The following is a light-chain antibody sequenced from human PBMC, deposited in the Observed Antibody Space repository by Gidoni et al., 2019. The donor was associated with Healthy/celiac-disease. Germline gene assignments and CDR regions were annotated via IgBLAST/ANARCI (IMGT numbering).Light chain of an antibody. V-gene: IGKV3-11*01. CDR2: DAS. Sequence: EIVFTQSPATLSLSPGERATLSCRASQSVSSYLAWYQQKPGQAPRLLIYDASNRATGIPARFSGSGSGTDFTLTISSLEPEDVAVYYCQQRSNWPGTFXQXTKVEIK. J-gene: IGKJ1*01. CDR3: QQRSNWPGT. CDR1: QSVSSY.